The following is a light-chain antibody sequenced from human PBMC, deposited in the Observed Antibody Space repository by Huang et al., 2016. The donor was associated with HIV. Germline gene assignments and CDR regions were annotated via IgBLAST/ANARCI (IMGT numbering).Light chain of an antibody. V-gene: IGKV3-20*01. J-gene: IGKJ4*01. Sequence: DIVLTQSPGTLSLSPGERATLSCRASQSVRSSSLAWDQQKPGQSPRLLIFGASNRSTVIPDVFSGSVSATDLTLTISRLEPEDFAVYYCQQYGSSPLTFGGGTKVEIK. CDR2: GAS. CDR3: QQYGSSPLT. CDR1: QSVRSSS.